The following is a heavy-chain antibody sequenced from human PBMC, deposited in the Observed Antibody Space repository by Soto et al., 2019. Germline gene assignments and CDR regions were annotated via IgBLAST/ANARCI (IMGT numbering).Heavy chain of an antibody. J-gene: IGHJ3*02. CDR3: AAEILQGITGTTGAFDI. Sequence: ASVKVSCKASGFTFTSSAMQWVRQARGQRFEWIGWIVVGSGNTNYAQKFQERVTITRDMSTSTAYIELSSLRSEDTAVYYCAAEILQGITGTTGAFDIWGQGTMVTVPS. CDR1: GFTFTSSA. CDR2: IVVGSGNT. V-gene: IGHV1-58*02. D-gene: IGHD1-7*01.